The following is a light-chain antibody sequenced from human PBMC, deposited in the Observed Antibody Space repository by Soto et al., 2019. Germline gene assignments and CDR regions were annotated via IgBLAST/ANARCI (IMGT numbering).Light chain of an antibody. CDR1: SSNVGAGYD. CDR2: GNY. Sequence: CALTQPPSVSGAAGQRVTISCTGSSSNVGAGYDVHWYQQLPGTAPKLLIYGNYNRPSGVPDRFSGSKSGTSASLAITGLQAEDEVDYYCQSYDNSLSNYVFGTGTKVTVL. J-gene: IGLJ1*01. CDR3: QSYDNSLSNYV. V-gene: IGLV1-40*01.